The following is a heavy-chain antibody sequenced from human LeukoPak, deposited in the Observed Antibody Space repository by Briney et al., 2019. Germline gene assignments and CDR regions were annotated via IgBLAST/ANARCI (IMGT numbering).Heavy chain of an antibody. V-gene: IGHV4-34*01. CDR3: ARSSIAAPPDY. J-gene: IGHJ4*02. CDR1: GGSFSDYY. Sequence: PSETLSLTCAVYGGSFSDYYWSWIRQSPGKGLEWIGEVNHSGSTNYNPSLKSRVTISVDMSKNQLSLKLSSVTAADTAVYYCARSSIAAPPDYWGQGTLVTVSS. CDR2: VNHSGST. D-gene: IGHD6-6*01.